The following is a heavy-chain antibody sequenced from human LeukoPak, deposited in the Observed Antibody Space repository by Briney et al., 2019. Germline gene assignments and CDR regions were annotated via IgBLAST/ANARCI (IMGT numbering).Heavy chain of an antibody. CDR1: GGFISSYY. V-gene: IGHV4-59*01. J-gene: IGHJ3*02. CDR2: IYYSGSGST. Sequence: PSETLSLTCTVSGGFISSYYWSWIRQPPGKGLEWIGYIYYSGSGSTNYNPSLKSRVTISVDMSKNQFSLKLSSVTAADTAVYYCARGSTVRALDAFDTWGQGTMVTVSS. CDR3: ARGSTVRALDAFDT. D-gene: IGHD4-17*01.